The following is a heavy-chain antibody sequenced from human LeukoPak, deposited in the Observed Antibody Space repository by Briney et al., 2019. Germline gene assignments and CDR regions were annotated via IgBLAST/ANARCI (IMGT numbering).Heavy chain of an antibody. Sequence: GGSLRLSCATSGFTFSDYAMTWVRQAPGKGLEWAANIKQDGSEKKYVDSVKGRFTISRDNAKNSLYLQMNSLRAEDTAMYYCARDGIYYDTSGYSSFRTFDIWGQGTMVIVSS. J-gene: IGHJ3*02. D-gene: IGHD3-22*01. CDR3: ARDGIYYDTSGYSSFRTFDI. CDR1: GFTFSDYA. CDR2: IKQDGSEK. V-gene: IGHV3-7*01.